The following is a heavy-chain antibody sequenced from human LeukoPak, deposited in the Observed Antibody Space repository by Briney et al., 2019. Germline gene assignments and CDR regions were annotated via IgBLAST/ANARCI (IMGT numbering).Heavy chain of an antibody. CDR3: ASTTDYTRAFDI. CDR2: IYHSGST. D-gene: IGHD4-11*01. CDR1: DDSITMYY. J-gene: IGHJ3*02. Sequence: ESSETLSLTCTVSDDSITMYYWTWIRQPPGKGLEWIGEIYHSGSTNYNPSLKSRVTISVDKSKNQFSLKLSSVTAADTAVYYCASTTDYTRAFDIWGQGTMVTVSS. V-gene: IGHV4-59*12.